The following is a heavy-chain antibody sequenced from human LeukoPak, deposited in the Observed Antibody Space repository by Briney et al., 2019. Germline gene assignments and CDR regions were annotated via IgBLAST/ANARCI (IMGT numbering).Heavy chain of an antibody. D-gene: IGHD3-10*01. CDR1: GFTFSSYA. V-gene: IGHV3-23*01. Sequence: GGSLRLSCAASGFTFSSYAMSWVRQAPGKGLEWVSAISGSGGSTYYADSVKGRFTISRDNAKNSLYLQMNSLRAEDTAVYYCARGGYGSGSYPYWGQGTLVTVSS. J-gene: IGHJ4*02. CDR2: ISGSGGST. CDR3: ARGGYGSGSYPY.